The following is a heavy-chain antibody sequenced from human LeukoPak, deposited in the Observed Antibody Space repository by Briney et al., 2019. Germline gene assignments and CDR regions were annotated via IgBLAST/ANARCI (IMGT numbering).Heavy chain of an antibody. CDR2: IYHSGST. Sequence: SQTLSLTCTVSGGSISSGGYYWSWIRQPPGKGLEWIGYIYHSGSTYYNPSLKSRVTISVDTSKNQFSLKLSSVTAADTAVYYCARLGLPRSWFDPGAREPWSPSPQ. CDR3: ARLGLPRSWFDP. D-gene: IGHD5-18*01. V-gene: IGHV4-30-2*01. J-gene: IGHJ5*02. CDR1: GGSISSGGYY.